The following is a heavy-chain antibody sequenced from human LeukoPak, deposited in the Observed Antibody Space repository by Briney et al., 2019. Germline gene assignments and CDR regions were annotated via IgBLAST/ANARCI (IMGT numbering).Heavy chain of an antibody. CDR1: GFTFDDIG. D-gene: IGHD6-19*01. J-gene: IGHJ4*02. CDR3: ARDRPGEAVAAFDY. CDR2: INWNGGSI. V-gene: IGHV3-20*04. Sequence: GGSLRLSCAASGFTFDDIGMSWVRQAPGKGLEWASGINWNGGSISYADSVKGRFTISRDNVKNSLYLQMNSLRAEDTALYYCARDRPGEAVAAFDYWGRGTLVTVSS.